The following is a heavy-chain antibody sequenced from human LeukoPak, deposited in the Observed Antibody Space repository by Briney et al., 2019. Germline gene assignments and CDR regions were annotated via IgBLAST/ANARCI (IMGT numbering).Heavy chain of an antibody. V-gene: IGHV3-21*01. CDR2: ISSSSSYI. CDR1: GFTFSSYS. D-gene: IGHD5-12*01. J-gene: IGHJ4*02. CDR3: AREGGSGYDYTERRYFDY. Sequence: GGSLRLSCAASGFTFSSYSINWVRQAPGKGLEWVSSISSSSSYIYYADSVKGRFTISRDNAKNSLYLQMNSLRAEDTAVYYCAREGGSGYDYTERRYFDYWGQGTLVTVSS.